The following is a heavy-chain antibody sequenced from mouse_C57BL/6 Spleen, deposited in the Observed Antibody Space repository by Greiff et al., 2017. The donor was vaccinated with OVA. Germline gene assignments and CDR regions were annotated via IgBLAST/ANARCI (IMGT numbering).Heavy chain of an antibody. J-gene: IGHJ4*01. Sequence: QVQLQQPGAELVRPGTSVKLSCTASGYTFTSYWMHWVKQRPGQGLEWIGVIDPSDSYTNYNPKFTGKATLTVDTSSSTAYMQLSRLTSDDCAVYYCGGGDYYAMECWGKGTSVTVSS. CDR3: GGGDYYAMEC. V-gene: IGHV1-59*01. CDR2: IDPSDSYT. CDR1: GYTFTSYW.